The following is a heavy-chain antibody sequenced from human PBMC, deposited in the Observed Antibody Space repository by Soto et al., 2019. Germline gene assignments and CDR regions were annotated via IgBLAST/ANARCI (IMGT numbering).Heavy chain of an antibody. V-gene: IGHV3-48*01. D-gene: IGHD6-6*01. CDR2: ISSSSSTI. Sequence: EVQLVESGGGLVQPGGSLRLSCASSGFTFSSYSMNWVRQAPGKGLAWVSYISSSSSTIYYADSVKGRFTISRDNAKNSLYLQMNSLRAEDTAVYYCARGQRLVLQGGYFDYWGQGTLVTVSS. CDR1: GFTFSSYS. CDR3: ARGQRLVLQGGYFDY. J-gene: IGHJ4*02.